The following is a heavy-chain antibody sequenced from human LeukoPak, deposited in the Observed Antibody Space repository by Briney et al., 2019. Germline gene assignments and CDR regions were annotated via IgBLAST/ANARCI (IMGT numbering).Heavy chain of an antibody. CDR1: GGSISSYY. Sequence: SETLSLTCTVSGGSISSYYWSWIRQPPGKGLEWIGYISYSGSTSYNPSLKSRVTISVDTYTAVYYCARYYYDSSVYYYYLDHWGQGTLVTVSS. CDR2: ISYSGST. D-gene: IGHD3-22*01. CDR3: H. J-gene: IGHJ4*02. V-gene: IGHV4-59*01.